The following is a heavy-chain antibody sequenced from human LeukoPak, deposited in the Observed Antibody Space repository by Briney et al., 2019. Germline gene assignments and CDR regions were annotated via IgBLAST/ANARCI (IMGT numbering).Heavy chain of an antibody. J-gene: IGHJ4*02. CDR3: AREGLDY. CDR2: MNPNSGNS. V-gene: IGHV1-8*01. Sequence: GASVKVSCKASGYTFTSYDISWVRQATGQGLEWMGWMNPNSGNSAYAQKFQGRVTITTDASISTAYMEVSGLRSEDTALYYCAREGLDYWGQGTLVTVSS. CDR1: GYTFTSYD.